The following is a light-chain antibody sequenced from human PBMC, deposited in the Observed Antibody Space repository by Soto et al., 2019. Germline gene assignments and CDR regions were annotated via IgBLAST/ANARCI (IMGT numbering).Light chain of an antibody. CDR2: GAD. J-gene: IGKJ4*01. CDR1: QTVRNNY. CDR3: QQYGSSPLT. Sequence: EFVLTQSPGTLSLSPGERATLSCRASQTVRNNYLAWYQQKPGQAPRLLIYGADSRATGIPDRFSGSGSGTDFSLTIGRLEPEDFAVYFCQQYGSSPLTFGGGTKVDI. V-gene: IGKV3-20*01.